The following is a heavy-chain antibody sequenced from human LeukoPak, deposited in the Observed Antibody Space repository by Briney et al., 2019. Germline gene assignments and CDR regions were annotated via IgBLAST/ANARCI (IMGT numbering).Heavy chain of an antibody. Sequence: SVKLSCKASGATFTSYAISWVRQAPGQGLEWMGRMIPILGIANYAQKFQGRVTITADKSTSTAYLELSSLRSEDTAVYYCAIGTYCGGDCHDAFDIWGQGTMVTVSS. CDR3: AIGTYCGGDCHDAFDI. V-gene: IGHV1-69*04. CDR1: GATFTSYA. J-gene: IGHJ3*02. D-gene: IGHD2-21*02. CDR2: MIPILGIA.